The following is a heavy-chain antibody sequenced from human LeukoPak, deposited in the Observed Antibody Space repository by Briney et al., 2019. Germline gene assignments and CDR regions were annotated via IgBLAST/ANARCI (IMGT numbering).Heavy chain of an antibody. CDR2: ISYDGSNK. D-gene: IGHD2-2*01. Sequence: PGGPLRLSCAASGFTFSSYAMHWVRQAPGKGLEWVAVISYDGSNKYYADSVKGRFTISRDNSKNTLYLQMNSLRAEDTAVYYCAKDHCSSTSCYLAPGYWGQGTLVTVSS. V-gene: IGHV3-30-3*01. CDR3: AKDHCSSTSCYLAPGY. J-gene: IGHJ4*02. CDR1: GFTFSSYA.